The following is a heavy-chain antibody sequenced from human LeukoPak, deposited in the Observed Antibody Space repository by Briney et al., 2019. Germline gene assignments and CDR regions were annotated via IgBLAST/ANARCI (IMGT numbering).Heavy chain of an antibody. V-gene: IGHV7-4-1*02. J-gene: IGHJ4*02. CDR2: INTNTGNP. CDR1: GYTFTSYA. CDR3: ARDPPIAVAAHFDY. Sequence: ASVKVSCKASGYTFTSYAMNWVRQAPGQGLEWMGWINTNTGNPTYAQGFTGRFVFSLDTSVSTAYLQISSLKAEDTAVYYCARDPPIAVAAHFDYWGQGTLVTVSS. D-gene: IGHD6-19*01.